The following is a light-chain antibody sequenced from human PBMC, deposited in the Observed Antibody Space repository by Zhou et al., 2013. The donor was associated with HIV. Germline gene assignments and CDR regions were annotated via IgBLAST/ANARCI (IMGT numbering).Light chain of an antibody. CDR1: QSINNW. CDR3: QQSYSSSPA. CDR2: KAS. V-gene: IGKV1-5*03. J-gene: IGKJ5*01. Sequence: DIQMTQSPSTLSASVGDRVTIACRASQSINNWLAWYQQRPGKAPKLLIYKASNLESGVPLRFSGSRSGTEFALSISNLQPEDSATYYCQQSYSSSPAFGQGTRLEI.